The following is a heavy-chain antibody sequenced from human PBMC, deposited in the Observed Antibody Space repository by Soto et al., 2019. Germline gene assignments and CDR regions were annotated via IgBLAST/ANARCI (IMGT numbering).Heavy chain of an antibody. CDR1: GDLINNYY. V-gene: IGHV4-59*01. CDR3: ANLDMITFGGIIGPNDEFDI. J-gene: IGHJ3*02. D-gene: IGHD3-16*01. Sequence: PSETMSVTCTVAGDLINNYYWHWIRKPPGKGLEWIGYIYYSGSTNYNPSLKSRITILIDTSKKQFSLKLNSVTAADTAVYYCANLDMITFGGIIGPNDEFDIWGQGTMVTVSS. CDR2: IYYSGST.